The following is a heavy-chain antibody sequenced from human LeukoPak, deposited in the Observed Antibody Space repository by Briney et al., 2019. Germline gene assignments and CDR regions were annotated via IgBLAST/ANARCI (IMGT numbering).Heavy chain of an antibody. Sequence: SETLSLTCTVSGGSISSYYWSWIRQPPGKGLEWIGYIYYSGSTNYNPSLKSRVTISVDTSKNQFSLSLSSVTAADTAVYYCARHDLGHSSSWSKFDYWGHGTLVTVSS. CDR1: GGSISSYY. D-gene: IGHD6-13*01. CDR3: ARHDLGHSSSWSKFDY. J-gene: IGHJ4*01. V-gene: IGHV4-59*08. CDR2: IYYSGST.